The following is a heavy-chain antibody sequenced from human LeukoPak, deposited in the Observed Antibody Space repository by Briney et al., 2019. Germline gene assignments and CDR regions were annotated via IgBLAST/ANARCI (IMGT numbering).Heavy chain of an antibody. V-gene: IGHV3-23*01. D-gene: IGHD3-22*01. CDR2: ISSSSGIT. J-gene: IGHJ5*02. Sequence: PGGSLRLSCAAPGFSFSTYAMSWVRQAPGKGLEWVSAISSSSGITYYADSVKGRFTISRDNSENTLYLQMNSLRVEDTAVYYCAKDLWGPDSRGNWLDPRGQGTLVTVSS. CDR3: AKDLWGPDSRGNWLDP. CDR1: GFSFSTYA.